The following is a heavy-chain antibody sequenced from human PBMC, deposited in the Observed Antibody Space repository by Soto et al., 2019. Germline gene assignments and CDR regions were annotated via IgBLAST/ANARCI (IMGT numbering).Heavy chain of an antibody. CDR3: ARVMSPFWYFDL. Sequence: PSETLSLTCTVSGGSISSGGYYWSGIRQHPGKGLEWIGYIYYRGSTYYDPSLESRVAISVDTSKKQFPLKLSSVTAADTAVYYCARVMSPFWYFDLWGRGTLVTVSS. J-gene: IGHJ2*01. CDR1: GGSISSGGYY. V-gene: IGHV4-31*03. CDR2: IYYRGST.